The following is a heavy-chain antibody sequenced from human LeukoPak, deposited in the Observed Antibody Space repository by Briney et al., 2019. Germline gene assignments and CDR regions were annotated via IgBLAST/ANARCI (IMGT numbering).Heavy chain of an antibody. D-gene: IGHD5-12*01. V-gene: IGHV3-23*01. CDR1: GFTFSRYG. J-gene: IGHJ4*02. CDR3: ARRGSGYTEPIDY. CDR2: ISGSGGTT. Sequence: GGSLRLSCAASGFTFSRYGMSWVRQAPGKGLEWVSAISGSGGTTYYADSVKGRFTISRDNAKNSLYLQMNSLRAEDTAVYYCARRGSGYTEPIDYWGQGTLVTVSS.